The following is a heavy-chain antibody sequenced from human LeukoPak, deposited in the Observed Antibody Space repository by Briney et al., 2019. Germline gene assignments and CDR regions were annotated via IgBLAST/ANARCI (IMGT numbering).Heavy chain of an antibody. CDR3: ARGRVGATTTFDC. V-gene: IGHV3-30-3*01. Sequence: GGSLRLSCAASGFILNNYEMHWVRQAPGKGLEWVAVISNDGSNKYYVDSVKGRFTVSRDNSKNTLYLQMNSLRGEDTAVCFCARGRVGATTTFDCWGQGTLVTVSS. D-gene: IGHD1-26*01. CDR2: ISNDGSNK. J-gene: IGHJ4*02. CDR1: GFILNNYE.